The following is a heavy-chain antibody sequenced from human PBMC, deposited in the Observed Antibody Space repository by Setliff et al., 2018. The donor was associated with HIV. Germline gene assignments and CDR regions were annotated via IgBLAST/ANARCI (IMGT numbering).Heavy chain of an antibody. D-gene: IGHD5-18*01. CDR2: IYYSGST. J-gene: IGHJ4*02. V-gene: IGHV4-59*08. CDR1: GGSISTYY. CDR3: GRLSDTAMASFDS. Sequence: PSETLSLTCTVSGGSISTYYWSWIRQSPGKGLEWIGYIYYSGSTKYNPSLKSRLTISVDTSRNQFSLKLTSVTAADTAIYYCGRLSDTAMASFDSWGQGTLVTVSS.